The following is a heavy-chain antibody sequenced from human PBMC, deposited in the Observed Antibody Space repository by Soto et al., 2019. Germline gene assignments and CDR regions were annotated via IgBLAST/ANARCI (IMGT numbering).Heavy chain of an antibody. D-gene: IGHD6-13*01. CDR3: GGWGAAAHDVGMDI. V-gene: IGHV3-33*01. CDR2: IWYDGSNK. J-gene: IGHJ6*02. Sequence: QVQLVESGGGVVQPGRSLRLSCAASGFTFSSYGMHWVRQAPGKGLEWVAVIWYDGSNKYYADSVKGRFTIFRANSKNKLYLRMNCLRDEDTAVYYRGGWGAAAHDVGMDIWGQGNTVTVSS. CDR1: GFTFSSYG.